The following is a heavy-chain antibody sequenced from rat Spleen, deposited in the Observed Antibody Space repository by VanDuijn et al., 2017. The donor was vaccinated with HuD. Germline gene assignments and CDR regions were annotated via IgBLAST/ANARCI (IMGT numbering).Heavy chain of an antibody. V-gene: IGHV5-29*01. CDR3: ARHNVTTGDYFDY. CDR1: GFTFSDSF. J-gene: IGHJ2*01. Sequence: EVQLVESDGGLVQPGRSLKVSCAASGFTFSDSFMTWVRQAPPKGLEWVATISYDGSNSYYRDSVKGRFTISRDNAKTTLYLQMDSLRSEDTATYYCARHNVTTGDYFDYWGQGVMVTVSS. D-gene: IGHD1-10*01. CDR2: ISYDGSNS.